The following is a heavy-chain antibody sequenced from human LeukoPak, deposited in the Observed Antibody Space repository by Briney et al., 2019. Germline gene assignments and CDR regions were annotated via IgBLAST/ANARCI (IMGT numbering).Heavy chain of an antibody. CDR1: GYSFTSYW. CDR3: VHCTTTSCYDNS. D-gene: IGHD2-2*01. J-gene: IGHJ4*02. CDR2: IYPGDSDA. Sequence: GESLKISCKGSGYSFTSYWIGWVRQMPGKGLEWMGIIYPGDSDARYSPSFQGQVTISADKSISTAYLQWSSLKASDTAMYFCVHCTTTSCYDNSWGQGTLVTVSS. V-gene: IGHV5-51*01.